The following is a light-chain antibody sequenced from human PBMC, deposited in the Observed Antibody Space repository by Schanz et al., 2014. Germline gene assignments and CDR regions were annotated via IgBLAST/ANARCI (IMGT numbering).Light chain of an antibody. V-gene: IGKV3-20*01. Sequence: EIVLTQSPGTLSLSPGERATLSRKASQSISGYDLAWYQQKPGQAPRLLIYGASSRATGIPDRFSGSGSGTDFTLTISRLEPEDFAVYYCQQHDFSLVTFGGGTKVEIK. J-gene: IGKJ4*01. CDR1: QSISGYD. CDR3: QQHDFSLVT. CDR2: GAS.